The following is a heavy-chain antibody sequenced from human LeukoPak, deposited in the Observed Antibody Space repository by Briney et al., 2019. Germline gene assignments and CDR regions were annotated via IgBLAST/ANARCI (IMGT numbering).Heavy chain of an antibody. V-gene: IGHV1-69*02. Sequence: GASVKVSCKASGGTFSSYTISCVRQAPGQGLEWMGRIIPILGIANYAQKFQGRVTITADKSTSTAYMELSSLRSEDTAVFYCARGHQPPYYGMDVWGQGTTVTVSS. J-gene: IGHJ6*02. CDR2: IIPILGIA. CDR1: GGTFSSYT. CDR3: ARGHQPPYYGMDV.